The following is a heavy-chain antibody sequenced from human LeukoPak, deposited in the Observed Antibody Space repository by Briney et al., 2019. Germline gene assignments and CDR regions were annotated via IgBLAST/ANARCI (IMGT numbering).Heavy chain of an antibody. J-gene: IGHJ4*02. CDR1: GFTFDDYA. Sequence: GGSLTLSCAASGFTFDDYAMRWVRQAPGKGLEWVSGINWTGGSTGYADSVKGRFTISRDNAKNSLYLQMNSLRAEDTAFYYCARNTIPEIYGGQGTLVTVSS. CDR2: INWTGGST. V-gene: IGHV3-20*04. CDR3: ARNTIPEIY. D-gene: IGHD2-21*01.